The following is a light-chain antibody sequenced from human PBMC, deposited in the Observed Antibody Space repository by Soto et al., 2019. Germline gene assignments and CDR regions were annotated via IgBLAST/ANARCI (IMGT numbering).Light chain of an antibody. J-gene: IGKJ4*01. CDR2: TAF. Sequence: DIQMTPSASYLSASVGDRVTITNRASQGIINDLSWYQQKPGKSPKRLIYTAFSLQSGIPSRFSGSGSGTEFTPTISSLQPEDFATYYCLQHNSYPPTFGGGTKVEIK. V-gene: IGKV1-17*01. CDR3: LQHNSYPPT. CDR1: QGIIND.